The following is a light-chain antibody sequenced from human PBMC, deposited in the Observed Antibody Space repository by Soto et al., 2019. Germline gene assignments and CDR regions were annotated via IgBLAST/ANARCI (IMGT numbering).Light chain of an antibody. CDR1: SSNIGAGYD. CDR2: GNS. Sequence: QSVLTQPPSVSGAPGQRVTISCTGSSSNIGAGYDVHWYRQLPGTAPKLLIYGNSNRPSGVPDRFSGSKSGTSASLAITGLQAEDEADYYCQSYDSTLSVSVFGTGTKVTVL. CDR3: QSYDSTLSVSV. J-gene: IGLJ1*01. V-gene: IGLV1-40*01.